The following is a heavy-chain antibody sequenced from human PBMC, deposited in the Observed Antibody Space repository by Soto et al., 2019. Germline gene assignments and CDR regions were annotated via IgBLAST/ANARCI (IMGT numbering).Heavy chain of an antibody. J-gene: IGHJ1*01. D-gene: IGHD3-22*01. CDR3: AIDPDYYDSSGYYPEYFQH. CDR2: ISSSSSTI. CDR1: GFTFSSYS. Sequence: PGGLLRLSCAASGFTFSSYSMNWVRQAPGKGLEWVSYISSSSSTIYYADSVKGRFTISRDNAKNSLYLQMNSLRDEDTAVYYCAIDPDYYDSSGYYPEYFQHWGQGTLVTVSS. V-gene: IGHV3-48*02.